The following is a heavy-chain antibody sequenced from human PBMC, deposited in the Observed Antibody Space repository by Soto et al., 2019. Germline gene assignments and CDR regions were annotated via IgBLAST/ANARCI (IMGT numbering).Heavy chain of an antibody. CDR3: ASSGWYYPCGFDY. V-gene: IGHV1-69*02. J-gene: IGHJ4*02. CDR2: IIPILGIA. CDR1: GGTFSSYT. Sequence: QVQLVQSGAEVKKPGSSVKVSCKASGGTFSSYTISWVRQAPGQGLEWMGRIIPILGIANYAQKFQGRVTITADKSTSTAYMELSSLRSEDTAVYYCASSGWYYPCGFDYWGQGTLVTVSS. D-gene: IGHD6-13*01.